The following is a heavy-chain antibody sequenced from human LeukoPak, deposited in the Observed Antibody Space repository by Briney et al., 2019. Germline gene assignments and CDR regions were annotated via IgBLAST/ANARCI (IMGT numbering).Heavy chain of an antibody. J-gene: IGHJ4*02. V-gene: IGHV4-34*01. CDR1: GGSFSGYY. CDR2: INHSGST. D-gene: IGHD4-17*01. Sequence: SETLSLTCAVYGGSFSGYYWSWIRQPPGKGLEWIGEINHSGSTNYNPSLKSRVTISVDTSKNQFSLKLSSVTAADTAVYYCARLVRGVTTFSGFDYWGQGTLVTVSS. CDR3: ARLVRGVTTFSGFDY.